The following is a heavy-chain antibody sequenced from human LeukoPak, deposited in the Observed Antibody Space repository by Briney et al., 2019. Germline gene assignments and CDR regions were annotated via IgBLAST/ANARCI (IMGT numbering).Heavy chain of an antibody. CDR2: IWYDGSNK. D-gene: IGHD6-19*01. CDR1: GFTFSSYG. CDR3: ARVGSGWYDGMDV. Sequence: GGSLRLSCAASGFTFSSYGMHWVRQAPSKGLEWVAVIWYDGSNKYYADSVKGRFTISRDNSKNTLYLQMNSLRAEDTAVYYCARVGSGWYDGMDVWGQGTTVTVSS. J-gene: IGHJ6*02. V-gene: IGHV3-33*01.